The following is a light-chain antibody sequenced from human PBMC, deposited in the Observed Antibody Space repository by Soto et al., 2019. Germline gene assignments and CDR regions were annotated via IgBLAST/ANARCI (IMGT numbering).Light chain of an antibody. CDR2: G. Sequence: QAVVTQPPSVSGAPGQRVTISCTGSSSNIGAGYPVHWYQQLPGTAPKLLVAGNRPSGVPDRFSVSKSGASASLAITGLQAEDEDDYYCQSYDSSLSRRWVFGGGTKVTVL. V-gene: IGLV1-40*03. CDR3: QSYDSSLSRRWV. J-gene: IGLJ3*02. CDR1: SSNIGAGYP.